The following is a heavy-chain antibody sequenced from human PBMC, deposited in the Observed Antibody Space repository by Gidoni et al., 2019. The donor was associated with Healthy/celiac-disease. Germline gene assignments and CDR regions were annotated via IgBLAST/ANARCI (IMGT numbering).Heavy chain of an antibody. D-gene: IGHD2-2*01. CDR1: GGALRRHA. Sequence: QVQLGQSGAEVKKPGSSVKVSCKASGGALRRHAISWVRQAPGQGLEWMGGLSPIFGTANDAQKFQGRVTITADESTGTAYMELSSLRSEDTAVYYCATRPPAYCSSTSCYYYYYGMDVWGQGTTVTVSS. CDR3: ATRPPAYCSSTSCYYYYYGMDV. V-gene: IGHV1-69*01. J-gene: IGHJ6*02. CDR2: LSPIFGTA.